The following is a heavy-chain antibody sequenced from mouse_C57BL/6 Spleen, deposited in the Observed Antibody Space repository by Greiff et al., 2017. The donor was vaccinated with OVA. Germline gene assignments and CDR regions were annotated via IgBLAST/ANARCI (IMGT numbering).Heavy chain of an antibody. Sequence: QVQLQQSGAELVKPGASVKLSCKASGYTFTSYWMHWVKQRPGQGLEWIGMIHPNSGSTNYNEKFKSKATLTVDKSSSTAYMQLSSLTSEDSAVYYCAPTAQVLFAYWGQGTLVTVSA. CDR2: IHPNSGST. CDR3: APTAQVLFAY. V-gene: IGHV1-64*01. D-gene: IGHD3-2*02. J-gene: IGHJ3*01. CDR1: GYTFTSYW.